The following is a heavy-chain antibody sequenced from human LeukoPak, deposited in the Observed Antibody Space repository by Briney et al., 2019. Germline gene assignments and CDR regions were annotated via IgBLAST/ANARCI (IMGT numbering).Heavy chain of an antibody. CDR3: ARDGLLVTTLDAFDI. V-gene: IGHV4-34*01. D-gene: IGHD4-17*01. J-gene: IGHJ3*02. CDR2: INHSGST. Sequence: SETLSLTCAVYGVSFSGYYWSWLRQPPGKGLEWIGEINHSGSTNYNPSLKSRVTISVDTSKNQFSLKLSSVTAADTAVYYCARDGLLVTTLDAFDIWGQGTMVTVSS. CDR1: GVSFSGYY.